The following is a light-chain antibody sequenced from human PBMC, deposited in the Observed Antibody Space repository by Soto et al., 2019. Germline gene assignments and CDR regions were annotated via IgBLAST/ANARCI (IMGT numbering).Light chain of an antibody. J-gene: IGLJ1*01. Sequence: QSALTQPASVSGSPGQSITISCTGTSSDVGGYNYVSWYQQHPGKAPKLMIYDVSNRPSGVSNRFSGSKSGNTASLTISWLQAEDEADYYCSSYTSSSTLAVFGTGTKVTVL. V-gene: IGLV2-14*01. CDR3: SSYTSSSTLAV. CDR2: DVS. CDR1: SSDVGGYNY.